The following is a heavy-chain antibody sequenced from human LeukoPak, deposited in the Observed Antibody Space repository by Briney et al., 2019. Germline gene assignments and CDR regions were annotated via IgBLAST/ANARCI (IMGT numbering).Heavy chain of an antibody. J-gene: IGHJ4*02. CDR2: ISSSSGYI. CDR3: AVPAPRDY. D-gene: IGHD2-2*01. Sequence: GGSLRLSCAASGFTFSSYSMNWVRQAPGKGLEWVSSISSSSGYIYYADSVKGRFTISRDNAENSLYLQMNSLRAEDTAVYYCAVPAPRDYWGQGTLVTVSS. CDR1: GFTFSSYS. V-gene: IGHV3-21*01.